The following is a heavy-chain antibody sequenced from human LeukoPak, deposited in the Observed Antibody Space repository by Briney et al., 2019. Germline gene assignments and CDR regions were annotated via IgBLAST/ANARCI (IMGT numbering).Heavy chain of an antibody. V-gene: IGHV3-53*01. D-gene: IGHD3-10*01. CDR3: ARDRRFGELDY. Sequence: GGSLRLSCAASGFTFSSYAMSWVRQAPGKGLEWVSVIYSGGSTYYADSVKGRFTISRDNSKNTLYLQMNSLRAEDTAVYYCARDRRFGELDYWGQGTLVTVSS. J-gene: IGHJ4*02. CDR2: IYSGGST. CDR1: GFTFSSYA.